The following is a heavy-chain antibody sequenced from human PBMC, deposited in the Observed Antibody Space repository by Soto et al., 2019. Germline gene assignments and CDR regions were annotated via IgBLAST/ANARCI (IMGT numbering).Heavy chain of an antibody. CDR3: AHLKANHYYFDY. CDR1: GFSLSTSGAG. J-gene: IGHJ4*02. D-gene: IGHD3-9*01. CDR2: IYWDDDK. V-gene: IGHV2-5*02. Sequence: QITLKESGPTLVKPTQTLTLTCTFSGFSLSTSGAGVGWIRQPPGKALEWLALIYWDDDKRYSPSLKSRLTITKDTSKNQVVLTMTNMDPVDTATYYCAHLKANHYYFDYWGQGTLVTVSS.